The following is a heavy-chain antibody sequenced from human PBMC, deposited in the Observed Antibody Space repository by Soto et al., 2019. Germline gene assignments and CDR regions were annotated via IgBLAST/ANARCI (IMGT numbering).Heavy chain of an antibody. J-gene: IGHJ4*02. V-gene: IGHV3-23*01. D-gene: IGHD6-13*01. CDR2: LSDSGGSI. CDR1: GFTFSSHA. Sequence: EVQLLESGGGLVQPGGSLRLSFTASGFTFSSHAMTWVRQAPGKGLEWVSGLSDSGGSIYYTDSVKGRFTISRDNSMNTLYLQMKTLRAEDTAVYYCAKVSSSWYAGFFDLWGQGTLVTVSS. CDR3: AKVSSSWYAGFFDL.